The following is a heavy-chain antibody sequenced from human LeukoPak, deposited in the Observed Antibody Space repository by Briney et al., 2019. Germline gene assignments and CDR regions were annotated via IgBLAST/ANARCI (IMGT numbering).Heavy chain of an antibody. J-gene: IGHJ6*03. CDR1: GFTFSSAY. V-gene: IGHV3-15*01. CDR3: SSATVIILGYDYSYYMDV. D-gene: IGHD2-21*01. Sequence: PAGSLTLSCAASGFTFSSAYMNWVRQPPGKGLEWIGRIKSITNAGKAQYAAPVKGRFSISRDDSKNTLFLQMNSLKTEDTGVYYCSSATVIILGYDYSYYMDVWGRGTTVTVSS. CDR2: IKSITNAGKA.